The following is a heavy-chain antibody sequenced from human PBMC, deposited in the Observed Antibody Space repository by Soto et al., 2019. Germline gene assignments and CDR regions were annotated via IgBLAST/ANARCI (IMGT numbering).Heavy chain of an antibody. D-gene: IGHD5-12*01. V-gene: IGHV1-46*01. CDR2: INPSGGST. CDR3: ARGGPEMATIGSFDY. J-gene: IGHJ4*02. CDR1: GYTFTNYY. Sequence: ASVKVSCKASGYTFTNYYIHWVRQAPGQGLEWMGIINPSGGSTWSAQKFQGRVTMTRDTSTSTVYMEVNSLRSADTAVYYCARGGPEMATIGSFDYWGQGTQVTVSS.